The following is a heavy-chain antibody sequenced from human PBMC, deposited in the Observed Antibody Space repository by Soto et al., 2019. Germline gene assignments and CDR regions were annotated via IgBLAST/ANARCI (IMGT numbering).Heavy chain of an antibody. CDR1: GYTFTSYA. D-gene: IGHD3-22*01. CDR3: ARVAEDSSGYYYDYYYYGMDV. V-gene: IGHV1-3*01. CDR2: INAGNGNT. Sequence: GASVKVSCKASGYTFTSYAMHWVRQAPGQRLEWMGWINAGNGNTKYSQKFQGRVTITRDTSASTAYMELSSLRSEDTAVYYGARVAEDSSGYYYDYYYYGMDVWGQGTTVTVSS. J-gene: IGHJ6*02.